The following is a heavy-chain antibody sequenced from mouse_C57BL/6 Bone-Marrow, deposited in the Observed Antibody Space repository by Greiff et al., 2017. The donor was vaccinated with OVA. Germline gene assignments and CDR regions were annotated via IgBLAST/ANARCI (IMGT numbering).Heavy chain of an antibody. CDR2: IWWDDDK. CDR3: ARIEGYGSSSYYYAMDY. V-gene: IGHV8-8*01. D-gene: IGHD1-1*01. J-gene: IGHJ4*01. CDR1: GFSLSTFGMG. Sequence: QVTLKVSGPGILQPSQTLSLTCSFSGFSLSTFGMGVGWIRQPSGTGLEWLAHIWWDDDKYYNPALKSRLTISKDTSKNQVFRKIANVDTADTATYYCARIEGYGSSSYYYAMDYWGQGTSVTVSS.